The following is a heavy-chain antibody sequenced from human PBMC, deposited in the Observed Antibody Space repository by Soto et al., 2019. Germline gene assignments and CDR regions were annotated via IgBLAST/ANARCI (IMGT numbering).Heavy chain of an antibody. CDR2: IKQDEYEK. D-gene: IGHD4-17*01. CDR3: ARGSYGDFSMRAFYFDY. V-gene: IGHV3-7*03. J-gene: IGHJ4*02. Sequence: GGSLRLSCAASGFTFSRYWMTWVRQAPGKGMEWVANIKQDEYEKYYLDSVKGRFTISRDNAKNSLYLQMNSLRAEDTAVYYCARGSYGDFSMRAFYFDYWGQGTLVTVPS. CDR1: GFTFSRYW.